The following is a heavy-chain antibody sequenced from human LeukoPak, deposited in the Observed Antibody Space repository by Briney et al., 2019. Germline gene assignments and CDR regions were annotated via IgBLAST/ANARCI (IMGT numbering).Heavy chain of an antibody. D-gene: IGHD5-18*01. CDR2: IIPILGIA. CDR1: GGTFISYA. V-gene: IGHV1-69*04. CDR3: ARGGYSYGYGFDY. Sequence: GASVKVSCKASGGTFISYAISWVRQAPGQGLEWMGRIIPILGIANYAQKFQGRVTITADKSTSTAYMELSSLRSEDTAVYYCARGGYSYGYGFDYWGQGTLVTVSS. J-gene: IGHJ4*02.